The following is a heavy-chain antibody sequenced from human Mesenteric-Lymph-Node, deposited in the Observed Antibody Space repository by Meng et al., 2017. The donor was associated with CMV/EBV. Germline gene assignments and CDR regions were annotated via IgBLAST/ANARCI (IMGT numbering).Heavy chain of an antibody. V-gene: IGHV3-53*01. CDR1: GFTVSNNY. D-gene: IGHD1-26*01. CDR3: TYPTTYSGGYS. Sequence: GGSLRLSCAASGFTVSNNYMSWVRQAPGKGLEWVSLIYTDDTTFYADPVKGRITISRDNSKNTLYLQMNSLRAEDTAVYYCTYPTTYSGGYSWGQGTLVTVSS. CDR2: IYTDDTT. J-gene: IGHJ5*02.